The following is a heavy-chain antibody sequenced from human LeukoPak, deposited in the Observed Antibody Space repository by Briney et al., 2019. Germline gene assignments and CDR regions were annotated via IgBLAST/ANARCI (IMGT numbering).Heavy chain of an antibody. Sequence: PGGSLRLSCAASGFMFSDYFMSWIRQAPGKELEWISYISSNSKYTKYADSVKGRFTISRDNAKKSLYLLMNSLRAEDTAVYYCARDNGNKYYFDYWGQGTLVTVSS. J-gene: IGHJ4*02. CDR2: ISSNSKYT. CDR3: ARDNGNKYYFDY. CDR1: GFMFSDYF. D-gene: IGHD2-8*01. V-gene: IGHV3-11*05.